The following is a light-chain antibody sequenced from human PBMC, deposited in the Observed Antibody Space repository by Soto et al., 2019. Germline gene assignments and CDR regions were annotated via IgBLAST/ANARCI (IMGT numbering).Light chain of an antibody. J-gene: IGKJ2*01. Sequence: EIVLTQSPGTLSLSPGERATLSCRASQSVSSSYLAWYQQKPGQAPRLLIYGASSRATGIPDRFSGSGSGTYITLTISRLEPEDFAVYSCQQYGSSPFTFGQGTKLEF. CDR3: QQYGSSPFT. CDR1: QSVSSSY. V-gene: IGKV3-20*01. CDR2: GAS.